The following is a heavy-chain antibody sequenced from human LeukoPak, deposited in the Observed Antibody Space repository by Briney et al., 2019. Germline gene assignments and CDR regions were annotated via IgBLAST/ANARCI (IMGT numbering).Heavy chain of an antibody. CDR2: ISGSGGST. Sequence: QPGGTLRLSCAASGFTFSSYGMSWVRQAPGKGLEWVSAISGSGGSTYYADSVKGRFTISRDNSKNTLYLQMNSLRAEDTAVYYCAKDGIDYYDSSGYSWDKETDYWGQGTLVTVSS. CDR1: GFTFSSYG. J-gene: IGHJ4*02. D-gene: IGHD3-22*01. V-gene: IGHV3-23*01. CDR3: AKDGIDYYDSSGYSWDKETDY.